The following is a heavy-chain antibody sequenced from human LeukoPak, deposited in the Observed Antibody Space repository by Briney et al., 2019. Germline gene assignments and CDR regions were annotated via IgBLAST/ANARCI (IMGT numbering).Heavy chain of an antibody. V-gene: IGHV4-38-2*01. CDR1: GYSISSGYY. Sequence: SETLSLTCAVSGYSISSGYYWGWIRQPPGKGLEWIGSIYHSGSTYYNPSLKSRVTISVDTSKNQFSLKLSSVTAADTAVYYCARRTGGGNFDYWGQRTLVTVSS. CDR3: ARRTGGGNFDY. D-gene: IGHD3-16*01. J-gene: IGHJ4*02. CDR2: IYHSGST.